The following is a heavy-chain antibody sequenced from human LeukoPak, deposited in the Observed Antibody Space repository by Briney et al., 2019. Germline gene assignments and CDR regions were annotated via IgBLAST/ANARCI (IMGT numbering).Heavy chain of an antibody. CDR3: ARVGQGYYDSSGYYYVGWFDP. J-gene: IGHJ5*02. D-gene: IGHD3-22*01. CDR1: GSTFANYW. Sequence: GESLKISCKGSGSTFANYWIGWVRQLPGKGLEWMGIIYPGDSDTRYSPSFQGQVTISADKSISTAYLQWSSLKASDTAMYYCARVGQGYYDSSGYYYVGWFDPWGQGTLVTVSS. CDR2: IYPGDSDT. V-gene: IGHV5-51*01.